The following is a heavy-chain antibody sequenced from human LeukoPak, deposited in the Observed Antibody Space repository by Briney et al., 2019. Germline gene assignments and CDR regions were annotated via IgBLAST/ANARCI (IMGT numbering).Heavy chain of an antibody. D-gene: IGHD3-3*01. J-gene: IGHJ4*02. CDR1: GYSISSGYY. CDR3: ARQESGYQNYFDY. V-gene: IGHV4-38-2*01. CDR2: IYHSGST. Sequence: SETPSLTCAVSGYSISSGYYWGWIRQPPGKGLEWIGSIYHSGSTYYNPSLKSRVTISVDTSKNQFSLKLRSVTAADTAVYYCARQESGYQNYFDYWGQGTLVTVSS.